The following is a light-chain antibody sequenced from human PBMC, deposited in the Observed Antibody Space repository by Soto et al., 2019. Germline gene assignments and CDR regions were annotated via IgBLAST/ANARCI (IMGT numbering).Light chain of an antibody. CDR1: QSVSSY. CDR3: QQYGSSPIT. Sequence: IVLTQSPATLSLSPGERATLSCRASQSVSSYLAWYQQKPGQAPRLLIYDASNRATGIPDRFSGSGSGTDFTHTISRLEPEDGAVYDCQQYGSSPITFGQGTRLEIK. V-gene: IGKV3-20*01. CDR2: DAS. J-gene: IGKJ5*01.